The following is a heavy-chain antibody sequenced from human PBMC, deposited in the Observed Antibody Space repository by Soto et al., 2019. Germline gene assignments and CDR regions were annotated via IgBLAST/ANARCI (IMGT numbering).Heavy chain of an antibody. CDR1: GFTFSSYG. CDR2: IWYDGGNK. CDR3: ARDGYCSGGSCAGSDYYGMDV. D-gene: IGHD2-15*01. J-gene: IGHJ6*02. Sequence: GGSLRLSCAASGFTFSSYGMHWVRQAPGKGLEWVAVIWYDGGNKYYADSVKGQFTISRDNSKNTLYLQMNSLRAEDTAVYYCARDGYCSGGSCAGSDYYGMDVWGQGTTVTVSS. V-gene: IGHV3-33*01.